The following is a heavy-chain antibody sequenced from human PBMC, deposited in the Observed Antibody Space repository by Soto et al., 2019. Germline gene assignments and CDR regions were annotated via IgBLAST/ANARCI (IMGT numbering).Heavy chain of an antibody. CDR2: ISGSGGST. J-gene: IGHJ4*02. D-gene: IGHD3-16*01. CDR1: GLTFRSYA. Sequence: PGVKLRLPNAASGLTFRSYAMSWVRQAPGKELEWVSTISGSGGSTYYADSVKGRFTISRDNSKNTLYLQMNSLRAEDTAVYYCTKCYTATLGYLDYWGQGT. V-gene: IGHV3-23*01. CDR3: TKCYTATLGYLDY.